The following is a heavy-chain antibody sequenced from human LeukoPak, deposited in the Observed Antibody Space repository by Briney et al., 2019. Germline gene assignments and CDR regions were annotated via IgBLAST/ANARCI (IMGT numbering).Heavy chain of an antibody. D-gene: IGHD3-22*01. J-gene: IGHJ5*02. CDR2: INQNSGGT. Sequence: ASVKVSCKASGYSLTGYYMHWVRQAPGQGLEWMGWINQNSGGTKYAQKFQGRVTMTRDTSSSTAYMELSRLRSDDTAVYYCGRGLRYYYDSSGYTNWFDPWGQGTLVTVSS. CDR3: GRGLRYYYDSSGYTNWFDP. V-gene: IGHV1-2*02. CDR1: GYSLTGYY.